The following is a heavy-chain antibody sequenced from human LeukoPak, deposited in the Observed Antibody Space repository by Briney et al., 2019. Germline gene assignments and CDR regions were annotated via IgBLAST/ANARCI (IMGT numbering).Heavy chain of an antibody. CDR1: GFTLSSFG. CDR2: ISDDGSNT. V-gene: IGHV3-30*18. D-gene: IGHD5-18*01. CDR3: AKDADTATIIYWYFDL. J-gene: IGHJ2*01. Sequence: GGSLRLSCTASGFTLSSFGMHWVRQAPGKGLEWVAFISDDGSNTYYADSVKGRFTISRDNSKNTLYLQLNSLRTEDTAVYYCAKDADTATIIYWYFDLWGRGTLVTVSS.